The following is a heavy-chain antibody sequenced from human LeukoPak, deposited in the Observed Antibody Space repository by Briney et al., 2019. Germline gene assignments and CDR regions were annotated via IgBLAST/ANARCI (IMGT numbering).Heavy chain of an antibody. CDR2: IYYSGST. CDR3: ARVETYYYDSSGYPYFDY. CDR1: GGSISGSY. V-gene: IGHV4-59*12. Sequence: SETLSLTCTVSGGSISGSYWSWIRQPPGKGLEWIGYIYYSGSTYYNPSLKSRVSISIDTSKNQFSLKLSSVTAADTAVYYCARVETYYYDSSGYPYFDYWGQGTLVTVSS. D-gene: IGHD3-22*01. J-gene: IGHJ4*02.